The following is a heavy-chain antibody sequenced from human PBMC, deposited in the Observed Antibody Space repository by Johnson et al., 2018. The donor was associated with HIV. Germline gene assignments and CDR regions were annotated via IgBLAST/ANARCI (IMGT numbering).Heavy chain of an antibody. V-gene: IGHV3-23*04. CDR3: AKDTGAYYDTFLAFDI. J-gene: IGHJ3*02. D-gene: IGHD3-22*01. Sequence: VQLVESGGRLVQPGGSLRLSCAASGFTFSTYAMSWVRQAPGRGLEWVSAISGGGGSTYYADSVKGRFTISRDNSKNTLYLEMNSLRAEDTAVYYCAKDTGAYYDTFLAFDIWGQGTMVTVSS. CDR2: ISGGGGST. CDR1: GFTFSTYA.